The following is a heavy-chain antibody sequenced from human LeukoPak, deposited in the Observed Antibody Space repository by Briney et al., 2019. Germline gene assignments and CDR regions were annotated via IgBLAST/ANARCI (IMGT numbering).Heavy chain of an antibody. CDR2: IYYTGST. CDR1: GGSISSSAYF. Sequence: SETLSLTCTVSGGSISSSAYFWSWIRQPPGKGLEWIGYIYYTGSTNYKPSLKSRLTISLDTSKNQFSLNLSSVTAADTAVYYCARGRYCSGGSCYKDYWGQGTLVTVSS. J-gene: IGHJ4*02. D-gene: IGHD2-15*01. CDR3: ARGRYCSGGSCYKDY. V-gene: IGHV4-61*08.